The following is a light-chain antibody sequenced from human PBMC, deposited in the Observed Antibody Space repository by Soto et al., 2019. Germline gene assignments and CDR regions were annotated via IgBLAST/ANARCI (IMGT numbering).Light chain of an antibody. CDR3: SSHTTDPTRI. CDR1: SSDIGSYNY. V-gene: IGLV2-14*01. CDR2: EVS. Sequence: QSALTQPASVSGSPGQSIAISCTGTSSDIGSYNYVSWYQQHPGKAPKLIIHEVSNRPSGISDHFSGSKSGNTASLTISGLQADDEADYYCSSHTTDPTRIFGTGTKVTVL. J-gene: IGLJ1*01.